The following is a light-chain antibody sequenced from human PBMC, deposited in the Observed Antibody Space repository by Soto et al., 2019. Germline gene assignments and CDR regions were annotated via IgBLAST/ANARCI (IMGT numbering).Light chain of an antibody. Sequence: DIQLTQSPSFLSASVGDRVTISCRASQGISDYLAWYQQKPGKAPKLLIYGASPLQSGVPSRFSGSASGTEFTLTISSLQPDDFATYFCQQVNAYPLTFGGGTKLEIK. CDR3: QQVNAYPLT. J-gene: IGKJ4*01. CDR1: QGISDY. CDR2: GAS. V-gene: IGKV1-9*01.